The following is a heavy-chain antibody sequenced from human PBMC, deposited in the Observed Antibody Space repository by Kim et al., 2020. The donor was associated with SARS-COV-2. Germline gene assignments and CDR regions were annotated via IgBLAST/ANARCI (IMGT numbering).Heavy chain of an antibody. CDR1: GFTFSRFA. CDR3: SPVVSGGYVGSDAVDH. CDR2: IWGIGGTT. Sequence: GGSLRLSCATSGFTFSRFAMNWFRQAPGKGLEWVSTIWGIGGTTYDEESGKYRCTISRDNSKNTVVLQMRSLRIEDTAVDDCSPVVSGGYVGSDAVDHWG. J-gene: IGHJ1*01. D-gene: IGHD1-26*01. V-gene: IGHV3-23*01.